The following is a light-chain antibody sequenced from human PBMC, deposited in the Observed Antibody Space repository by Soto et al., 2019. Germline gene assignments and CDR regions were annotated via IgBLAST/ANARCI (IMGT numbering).Light chain of an antibody. Sequence: EIVLTQSPATLSLSPGERATLSCRASQSVGSNLAWHQQKPGQAPRVLIYDASKRATGIPARFSGSGSGTDFTLTISSLEPEDFAVYYCQQRINWPRTFGQGTKVEIK. J-gene: IGKJ1*01. CDR3: QQRINWPRT. CDR1: QSVGSN. CDR2: DAS. V-gene: IGKV3-11*01.